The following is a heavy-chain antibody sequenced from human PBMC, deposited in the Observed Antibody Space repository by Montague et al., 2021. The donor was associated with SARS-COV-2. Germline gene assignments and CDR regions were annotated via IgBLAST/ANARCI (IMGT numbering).Heavy chain of an antibody. Sequence: SRRLSWSASGFTFNNHGMRWVRQAPGKGLEWVAVIWYDGSNKYYADSVKGRFTISRGNSKNTLYLQMNSLRAEDTAVYYCARGPPESGGWNTIFGVVDYYGMDVWGQGTTVTVSS. CDR2: IWYDGSNK. V-gene: IGHV3-33*01. CDR3: ARGPPESGGWNTIFGVVDYYGMDV. J-gene: IGHJ6*02. CDR1: GFTFNNHG. D-gene: IGHD3-3*01.